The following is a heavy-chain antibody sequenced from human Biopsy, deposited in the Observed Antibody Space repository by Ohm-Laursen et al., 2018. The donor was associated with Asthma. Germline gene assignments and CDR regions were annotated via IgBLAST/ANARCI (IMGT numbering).Heavy chain of an antibody. D-gene: IGHD1-20*01. CDR2: IDQSGYT. Sequence: GTLSLTCTVYGGYLTGHYWNWIRQPPGKGLEWIGEIDQSGYTNYNPSLKSRVTISADTSKNQFHLNLSSVTAADTAVYFCARTAITGIRGWFDPWGQGTQVTVSS. V-gene: IGHV4-34*01. CDR1: GGYLTGHY. J-gene: IGHJ5*02. CDR3: ARTAITGIRGWFDP.